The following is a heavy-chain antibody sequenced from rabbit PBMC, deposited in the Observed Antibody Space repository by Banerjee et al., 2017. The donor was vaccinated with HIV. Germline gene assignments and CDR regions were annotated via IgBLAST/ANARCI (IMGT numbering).Heavy chain of an antibody. J-gene: IGHJ4*01. CDR1: GFSFSSGYE. V-gene: IGHV1S45*01. CDR3: ARNLTGVISWNIGL. CDR2: INTISGAT. D-gene: IGHD1-1*01. Sequence: QEQLEESGGDLVKPEASLTLTCTASGFSFSSGYEMCWVRQVPGKGLKWIACINTISGATVYAAWARGRFTITKAATTTMTLQMTSLTAANTASYFCARNLTGVISWNIGLWGPGTLVTVS.